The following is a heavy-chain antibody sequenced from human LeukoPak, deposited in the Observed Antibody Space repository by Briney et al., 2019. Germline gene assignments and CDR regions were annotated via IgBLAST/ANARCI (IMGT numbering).Heavy chain of an antibody. CDR1: GYTFTGYY. V-gene: IGHV1-2*02. D-gene: IGHD4-17*01. CDR2: INPNSGGT. Sequence: ASVKVSCKASGYTFTGYYMHWVRQAPGQGLEWMGWINPNSGGTDYAQKFQGRVTMTRDTSISTAYMELSRLRSDDTAVYYCARDLYDYGDYVGYWGQGTLVTVSS. J-gene: IGHJ4*02. CDR3: ARDLYDYGDYVGY.